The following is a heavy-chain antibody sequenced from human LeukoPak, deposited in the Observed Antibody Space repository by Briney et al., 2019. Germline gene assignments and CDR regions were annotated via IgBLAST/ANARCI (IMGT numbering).Heavy chain of an antibody. D-gene: IGHD1-26*01. CDR3: ARRSGSYYVDY. Sequence: PGGSLRLSCAASGFTFSIYAMSWVRQAPGKGLEWVSAISVTGGTTNFADSVKGRFTISRDNSKNTLYLQMNSLRAEDTAVYYCARRSGSYYVDYWGQGTLVAVSS. CDR2: ISVTGGTT. CDR1: GFTFSIYA. J-gene: IGHJ4*02. V-gene: IGHV3-23*01.